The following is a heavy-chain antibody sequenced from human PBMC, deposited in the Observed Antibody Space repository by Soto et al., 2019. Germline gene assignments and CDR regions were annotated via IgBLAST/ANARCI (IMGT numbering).Heavy chain of an antibody. D-gene: IGHD4-17*01. Sequence: VAWGTIGDYGGLWIRQTQGKGLEWIGYIYYSGSTNYNPSLKSRVTISVDTSKNQFSLKLSSVTAADTAVYYCARLTYGDYYYYYMDVWGKGTTVTVSS. J-gene: IGHJ6*03. CDR3: ARLTYGDYYYYYMDV. CDR2: IYYSGST. V-gene: IGHV4-59*08. CDR1: WGTIGDYG.